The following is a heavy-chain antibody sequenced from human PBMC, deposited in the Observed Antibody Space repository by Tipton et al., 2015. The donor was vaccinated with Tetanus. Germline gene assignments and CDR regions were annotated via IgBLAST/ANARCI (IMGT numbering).Heavy chain of an antibody. V-gene: IGHV4-4*07. Sequence: TLSLTCTVSGGSLNTFYWNWIRQPDGKGLEWIGRVYSSGSTNYNPSLKSRVTMSIDGPKNQFSLELTSVTAADTAVYYCARDFRERSGTYYSYYYTMDVWGQGTTVTVSS. CDR2: VYSSGST. J-gene: IGHJ6*02. CDR3: ARDFRERSGTYYSYYYTMDV. CDR1: GGSLNTFY. D-gene: IGHD1-26*01.